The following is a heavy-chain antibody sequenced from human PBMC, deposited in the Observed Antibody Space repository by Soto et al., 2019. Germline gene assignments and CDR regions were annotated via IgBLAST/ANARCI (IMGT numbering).Heavy chain of an antibody. D-gene: IGHD6-19*01. CDR1: GFTFSSYG. CDR3: AKVRRGWYYFDY. Sequence: PGGSLRLSCAASGFTFSSYGMHWVRQAPGKGLEWVAVISYDGSNKYYADSVKGRFTISRDNSKNTLYLQMNSLRAEDTAVYYCAKVRRGWYYFDYWGQGTLVTVSS. V-gene: IGHV3-30*18. J-gene: IGHJ4*02. CDR2: ISYDGSNK.